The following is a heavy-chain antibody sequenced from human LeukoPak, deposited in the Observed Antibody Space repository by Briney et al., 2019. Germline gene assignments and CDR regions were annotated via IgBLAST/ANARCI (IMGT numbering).Heavy chain of an antibody. J-gene: IGHJ4*02. CDR1: GFTFSSYA. CDR3: AKTRGIAAAGTPYY. D-gene: IGHD6-13*01. CDR2: ISGSGGST. V-gene: IGHV3-23*01. Sequence: GGSLRLSCAASGFTFSSYAMSWVRQAPGKGLEWVSAISGSGGSTYYADSVKSRFTISRDNSKNTLYLQMNSLRAEDTAVYYCAKTRGIAAAGTPYYWGQGTLVTVSS.